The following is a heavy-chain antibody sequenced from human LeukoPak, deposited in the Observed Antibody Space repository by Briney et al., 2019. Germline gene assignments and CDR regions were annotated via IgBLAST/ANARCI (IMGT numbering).Heavy chain of an antibody. V-gene: IGHV1-2*02. CDR1: GYTFTDYY. CDR3: TREGRYCSGGSCYPI. D-gene: IGHD2-15*01. J-gene: IGHJ6*02. CDR2: INPNSGGT. Sequence: ASVKVSCKASGYTFTDYYMHWVRRAPGQGLEWMGWINPNSGGTKYAQKFQGRVTMTRDTSISTAYMELSRLRSGDTAVYYCTREGRYCSGGSCYPIWGQGTTVTVSS.